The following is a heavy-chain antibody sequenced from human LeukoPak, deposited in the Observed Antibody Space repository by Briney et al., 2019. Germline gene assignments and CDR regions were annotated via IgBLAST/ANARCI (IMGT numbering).Heavy chain of an antibody. D-gene: IGHD6-13*01. CDR1: GFTFSSYS. Sequence: GGSLRLSCAASGFTFSSYSMNWVRQAPGKGLEWVSSISSSSSYIYYADSVKGRFTISRDNAKNSLYLQMNCLRAEDTAVYYCAKYSSSWYANWFDPWGQGTLVTVSS. J-gene: IGHJ5*02. CDR3: AKYSSSWYANWFDP. CDR2: ISSSSSYI. V-gene: IGHV3-21*04.